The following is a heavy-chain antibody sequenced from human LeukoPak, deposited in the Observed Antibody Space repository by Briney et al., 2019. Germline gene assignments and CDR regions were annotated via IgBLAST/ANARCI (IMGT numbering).Heavy chain of an antibody. J-gene: IGHJ6*03. D-gene: IGHD2-2*01. CDR1: GGSISSGSYY. Sequence: SETLSLTCTVSGGSISSGSYYWSWIRQPAGKGLEWIGRIYTSGSTNYNPSLKSRVTMSVDTSKNQFSLKLSSVTAADTAVYYCARGRARYCSSTSCYYYYYMDVWGKGTTVTVSS. CDR2: IYTSGST. CDR3: ARGRARYCSSTSCYYYYYMDV. V-gene: IGHV4-61*02.